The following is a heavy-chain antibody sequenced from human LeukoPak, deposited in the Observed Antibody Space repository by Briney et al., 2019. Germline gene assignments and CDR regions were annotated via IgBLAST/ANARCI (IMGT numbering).Heavy chain of an antibody. V-gene: IGHV3-30*02. J-gene: IGHJ4*02. CDR3: AEARYDFWSGYPSVDY. D-gene: IGHD3-3*01. CDR2: IRYDGSNK. Sequence: PGGSLRLSCAASGFTFRSYGMHWVRQAPGKGLEWVAFIRYDGSNKYYADSVKGRFTISRDNSKNTLYLQMNSLRAEDTAVYYCAEARYDFWSGYPSVDYWGQGTLVTVSS. CDR1: GFTFRSYG.